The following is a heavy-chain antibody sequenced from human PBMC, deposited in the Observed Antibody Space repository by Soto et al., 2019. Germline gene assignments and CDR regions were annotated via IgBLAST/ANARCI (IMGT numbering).Heavy chain of an antibody. J-gene: IGHJ4*02. CDR3: ARLSAGWLNDY. D-gene: IGHD6-19*01. CDR1: GGSVSSGSYY. CDR2: IYYSGST. Sequence: QVQLQESGPGLVKPSETLSLTCTVSGGSVSSGSYYWSWIRQPPGKGLEWIGFIYYSGSTNYNPSLKSRVTISVDTSKNRFSLKLSSVIAADTAVYYCARLSAGWLNDYWGQGTLVTVSS. V-gene: IGHV4-61*01.